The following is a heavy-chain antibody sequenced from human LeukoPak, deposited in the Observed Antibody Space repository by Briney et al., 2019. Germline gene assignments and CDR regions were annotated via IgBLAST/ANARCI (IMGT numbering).Heavy chain of an antibody. CDR1: GFTFSSYW. V-gene: IGHV3-7*01. CDR3: ARVVGSDSSSWYGYYYYYMDV. J-gene: IGHJ6*03. CDR2: IKQDGSEK. D-gene: IGHD6-13*01. Sequence: PGGSLRLSCAASGFTFSSYWMSWVRQAPGKGLEWVANIKQDGSEKYYVDSVKGRFTISRDNAKNSLYLQVNSLRAEDTAVYYCARVVGSDSSSWYGYYYYYMDVWGKGTTVTVSS.